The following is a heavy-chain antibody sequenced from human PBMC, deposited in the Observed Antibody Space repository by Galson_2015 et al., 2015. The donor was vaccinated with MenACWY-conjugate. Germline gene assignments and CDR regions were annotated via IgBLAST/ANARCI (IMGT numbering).Heavy chain of an antibody. CDR2: TYYRSKWYK. CDR1: GDSVSSNSAA. J-gene: IGHJ4*02. CDR3: ASQGIAVAGVIDY. V-gene: IGHV6-1*01. D-gene: IGHD6-19*01. Sequence: CAISGDSVSSNSAAWNWIRQSLSRGLEWLGRTYYRSKWYKYYAASVESRMTINVDTSKNQFSLQLNSVTPEDTAMYYCASQGIAVAGVIDYWGQGILVTVSS.